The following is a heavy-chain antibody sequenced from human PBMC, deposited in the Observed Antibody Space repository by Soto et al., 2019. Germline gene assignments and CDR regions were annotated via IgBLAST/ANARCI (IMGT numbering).Heavy chain of an antibody. Sequence: SETLSLTCRVSGSSISSYYWSWLRQPPGRGLEWIGNIFYTGSTNYHPSLKSRVIMSVESSKNQFSLKLSSVTAADTAVYYCARRGTNYYDSSGYGYAFDIWGQGTMVT. J-gene: IGHJ3*02. CDR3: ARRGTNYYDSSGYGYAFDI. D-gene: IGHD3-22*01. CDR1: GSSISSYY. CDR2: IFYTGST. V-gene: IGHV4-59*01.